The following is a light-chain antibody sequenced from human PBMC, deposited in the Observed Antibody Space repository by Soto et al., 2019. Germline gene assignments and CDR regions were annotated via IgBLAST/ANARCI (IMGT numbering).Light chain of an antibody. V-gene: IGKV1-5*01. Sequence: DIQMTQSPSTLSASVGDRVNITCRASQSISSWLAWYQQKPGKAPKLLIYDASSLESGVPSRFSGSGSGTEFTLTISSLQPDDFATYYCQQYNSYQWTFGQVTKVEIK. J-gene: IGKJ1*01. CDR3: QQYNSYQWT. CDR2: DAS. CDR1: QSISSW.